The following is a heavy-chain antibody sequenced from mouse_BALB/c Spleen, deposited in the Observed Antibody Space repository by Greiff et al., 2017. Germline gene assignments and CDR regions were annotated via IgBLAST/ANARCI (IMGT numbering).Heavy chain of an antibody. CDR2: ISYSGST. CDR1: GYSITSDYA. V-gene: IGHV3-2*02. J-gene: IGHJ2*01. CDR3: ARRGNYPYYFDY. D-gene: IGHD2-1*01. Sequence: EVQLQESGPGLVKPSQSLSLTCTVTGYSITSDYAWNWIRQFPGNKLEWMGYISYSGSTSYNPSLKSRISITRDTSKNQFFLQLNSVTTEDTATYYCARRGNYPYYFDYWGQGTTLTVSS.